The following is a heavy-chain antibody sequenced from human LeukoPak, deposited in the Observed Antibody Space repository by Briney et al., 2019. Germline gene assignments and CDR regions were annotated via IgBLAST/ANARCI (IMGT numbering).Heavy chain of an antibody. D-gene: IGHD1-26*01. Sequence: PGGSLRLSCAASGFTFSSYGMHWVRQAPGKGLEWVAVISYDGSNKYYADSVKGRFTISRDNSKNTLNLQMNSLRAEDTAVYYCAKVVGANDYWGQGTLVTVSS. J-gene: IGHJ4*02. CDR2: ISYDGSNK. V-gene: IGHV3-30*18. CDR1: GFTFSSYG. CDR3: AKVVGANDY.